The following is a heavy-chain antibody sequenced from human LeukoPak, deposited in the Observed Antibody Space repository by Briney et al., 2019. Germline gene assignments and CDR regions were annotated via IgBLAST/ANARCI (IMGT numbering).Heavy chain of an antibody. Sequence: GGSLRLSCAASGFTFNKYAMNWVRQPPGKGLEWVSSIAGTGGSTYYADSVKGRFTISRDNSKNTLYLQMNSLRAEDTAVYCCAKDRGYSYGYDYWGQGTLVTVSS. CDR3: AKDRGYSYGYDY. D-gene: IGHD5-18*01. V-gene: IGHV3-23*01. CDR2: IAGTGGST. J-gene: IGHJ4*02. CDR1: GFTFNKYA.